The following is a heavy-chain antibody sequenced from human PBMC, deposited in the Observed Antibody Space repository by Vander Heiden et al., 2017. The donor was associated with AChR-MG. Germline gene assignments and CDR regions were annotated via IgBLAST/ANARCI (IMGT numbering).Heavy chain of an antibody. CDR1: GFTFSSYG. CDR2: IKQDGSEK. Sequence: EVQLVESGGGLVQPGGSLRLSCAASGFTFSSYGMSWVHQAPGKGLEWVANIKQDGSEKYYVDSVKGRFTISRDNAKNSLYLQMNSLRAEDTAVYYCARDREGSSCQDYWGQGTLVTVSS. D-gene: IGHD6-13*01. CDR3: ARDREGSSCQDY. V-gene: IGHV3-7*03. J-gene: IGHJ4*02.